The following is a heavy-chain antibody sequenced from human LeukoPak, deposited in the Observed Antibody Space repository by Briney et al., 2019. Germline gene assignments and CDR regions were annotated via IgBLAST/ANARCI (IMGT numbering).Heavy chain of an antibody. V-gene: IGHV4-4*07. CDR2: LYTTGST. J-gene: IGHJ4*02. D-gene: IGHD3-10*01. CDR1: GGSISSYY. CDR3: ARGGTMVRGVIRPFDY. Sequence: SETLSLTCTVSGGSISSYYWSWIRQPAGKGLEWIGRLYTTGSTNYNPSLKSRVTMSVDTSKNQFSLKLSSVTAADTAVYYCARGGTMVRGVIRPFDYWGQGTLVTVSS.